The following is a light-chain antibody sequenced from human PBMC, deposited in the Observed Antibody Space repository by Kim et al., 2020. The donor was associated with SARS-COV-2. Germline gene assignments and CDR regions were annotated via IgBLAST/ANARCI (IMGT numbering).Light chain of an antibody. CDR1: QSLTSSH. V-gene: IGKV3-20*01. Sequence: SPGERATLSCRASQSLTSSHLAWYQQKPGQAPRLLIYVASRRATGIPDRFSGSGSGTDFTLTISRLEPDDFAMYYCHQYGNFPLTFGGGTKVDIK. CDR3: HQYGNFPLT. CDR2: VAS. J-gene: IGKJ4*01.